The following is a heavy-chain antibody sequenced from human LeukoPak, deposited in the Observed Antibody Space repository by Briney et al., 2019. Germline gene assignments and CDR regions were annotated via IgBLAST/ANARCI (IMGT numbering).Heavy chain of an antibody. V-gene: IGHV3-7*01. CDR3: AKWELYSGFYYIDH. CDR2: IKPDGSLI. D-gene: IGHD1-26*01. CDR1: GFTFSSYW. J-gene: IGHJ4*02. Sequence: GGSLRLSCAASGFTFSSYWMTWVRQGPGKGLEWVANIKPDGSLIYYVDSVKGRFTISRDNAKNSLYLQMNSLRAEDTAVYYCAKWELYSGFYYIDHWGQGTLATVSS.